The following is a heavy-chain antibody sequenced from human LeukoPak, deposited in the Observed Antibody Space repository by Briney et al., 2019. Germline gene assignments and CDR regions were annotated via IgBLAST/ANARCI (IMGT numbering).Heavy chain of an antibody. CDR3: ARDRGIAVAGKLTPVGYYYYMDV. J-gene: IGHJ6*03. V-gene: IGHV3-53*05. CDR2: IYAGGTT. Sequence: PGGSLRLSCAVSGFTVSSNYMNWVRLAPGKGLEWVSVIYAGGTTFYADSVKGRFTISRDNSKNTLYLQMNSLRAEDTAVYYCARDRGIAVAGKLTPVGYYYYMDVWGKGTTVTVSS. D-gene: IGHD6-19*01. CDR1: GFTVSSNY.